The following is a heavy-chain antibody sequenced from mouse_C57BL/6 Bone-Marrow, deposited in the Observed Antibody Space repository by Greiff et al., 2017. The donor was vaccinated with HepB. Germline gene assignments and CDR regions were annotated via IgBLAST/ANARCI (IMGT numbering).Heavy chain of an antibody. CDR1: GFTFSDYY. Sequence: EVKLMESEGGLVQPGSSMKLSCTASGFTFSDYYMAWVRQVPEKGLEWVANINYDGSSTYYLDSLKSRFIISRDNAKNILYLQMSSLKSEDTATYDCARASGYDYYAMDYWGQGTLVTVSS. D-gene: IGHD3-1*01. CDR3: ARASGYDYYAMDY. V-gene: IGHV5-16*01. J-gene: IGHJ4*01. CDR2: INYDGSST.